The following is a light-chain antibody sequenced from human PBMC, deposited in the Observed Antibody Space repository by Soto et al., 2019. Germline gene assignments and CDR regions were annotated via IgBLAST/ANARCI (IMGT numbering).Light chain of an antibody. V-gene: IGLV1-40*01. CDR1: SSNIGAGYD. J-gene: IGLJ1*01. Sequence: QSVLTQPPSVSGAPGQRVTISCTGSSSNIGAGYDVHWYQQLPGTAPKLLIYGNSNRPSGVPDRFSGSKSGTSASLANTGLQAEDEADYYCQSYDSSLSAPYVFGTGTKVTVL. CDR2: GNS. CDR3: QSYDSSLSAPYV.